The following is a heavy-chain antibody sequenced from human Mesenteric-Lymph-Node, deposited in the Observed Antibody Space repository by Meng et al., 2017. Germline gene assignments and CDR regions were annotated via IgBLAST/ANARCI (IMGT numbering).Heavy chain of an antibody. CDR3: ARGGYYSFDY. D-gene: IGHD5-18*01. CDR2: IYHSGST. V-gene: IGHV4-34*01. Sequence: QVHIQQWGAGLLKPSEILSLTCAVYGGSFSGYYWSWIRQSPGKGLEWIGEIYHSGSTNYNPSLKSRVTISVDKSKNQFSLKLTSVTAADTAVYYCARGGYYSFDYWGQGTLVTVSS. J-gene: IGHJ4*02. CDR1: GGSFSGYY.